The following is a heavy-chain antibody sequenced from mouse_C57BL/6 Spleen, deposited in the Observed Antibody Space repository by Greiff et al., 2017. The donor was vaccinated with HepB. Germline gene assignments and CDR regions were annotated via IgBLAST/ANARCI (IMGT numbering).Heavy chain of an antibody. CDR1: GYTFTDYY. J-gene: IGHJ4*01. V-gene: IGHV1-19*01. CDR2: INPYNGGT. CDR3: AREITTVSYYAMDY. Sequence: SGPVLVKPGASVKMSCKASGYTFTDYYMNWVKQSHGKSLEWIGVINPYNGGTSYNQKFKGKATLTVDKSSSTAYMELNSLTSEDSAVYYCAREITTVSYYAMDYWGQGTSVTVSS. D-gene: IGHD1-1*01.